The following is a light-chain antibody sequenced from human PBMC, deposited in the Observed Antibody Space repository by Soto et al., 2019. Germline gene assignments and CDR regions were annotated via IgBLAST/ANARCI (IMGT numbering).Light chain of an antibody. CDR2: AAS. CDR3: QQSYSTLT. CDR1: QGISSY. J-gene: IGKJ5*01. V-gene: IGKV1-8*01. Sequence: AIRMTQSPSSLSASTGDRVTITCRASQGISSYLAWYQQKPGKAPKLLIYAASTLQSGVPSRFSGSGSGTDFTLTISCLQSEDFATYYCQQSYSTLTCGQGTRREIK.